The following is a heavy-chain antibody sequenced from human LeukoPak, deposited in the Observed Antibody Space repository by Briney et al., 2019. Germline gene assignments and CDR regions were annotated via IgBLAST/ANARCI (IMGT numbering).Heavy chain of an antibody. Sequence: GGSLRLSCAASGFTFSKRGMHWVRQAPGKGLEWVAFIQYGAANKYYAASVKGRFTISRDNSKNTMFLQMNSLRVEDTAVYYCVKGAKGDAFDIWGQGTMVTVSS. V-gene: IGHV3-30*02. CDR3: VKGAKGDAFDI. CDR1: GFTFSKRG. D-gene: IGHD4/OR15-4a*01. CDR2: IQYGAANK. J-gene: IGHJ3*02.